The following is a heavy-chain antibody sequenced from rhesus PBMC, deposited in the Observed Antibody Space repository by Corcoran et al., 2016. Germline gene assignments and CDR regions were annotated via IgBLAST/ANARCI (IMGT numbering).Heavy chain of an antibody. J-gene: IGHJ4*01. D-gene: IGHD5-36*02. V-gene: IGHV4-93*02. Sequence: QVQLQESGPGVVKPSETLSLTCAVSGGSISSSNWWSWIRPSPGQGLEWSGYNYGRRESTSNKPSRKSRVTISTDTSKNQFSLKLSSVTAADTAVYYCARRIATVTLSYFDYWGQGVLVTVSS. CDR3: ARRIATVTLSYFDY. CDR2: NYGRREST. CDR1: GGSISSSNW.